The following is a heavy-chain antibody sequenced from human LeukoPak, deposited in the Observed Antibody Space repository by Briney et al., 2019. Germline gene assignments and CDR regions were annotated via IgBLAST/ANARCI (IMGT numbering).Heavy chain of an antibody. Sequence: GGSLRLSCVVSGFTLKTFKMNWLRQAPGQGLEWVSSISSDSTYTSYADSVKGRFTISGDNAKNSMYLQMDSLRAEDTAVYYCARVRRDGYYFDSWGQGTLVTVSS. V-gene: IGHV3-21*01. CDR1: GFTLKTFK. D-gene: IGHD5-24*01. CDR3: ARVRRDGYYFDS. CDR2: ISSDSTYT. J-gene: IGHJ4*02.